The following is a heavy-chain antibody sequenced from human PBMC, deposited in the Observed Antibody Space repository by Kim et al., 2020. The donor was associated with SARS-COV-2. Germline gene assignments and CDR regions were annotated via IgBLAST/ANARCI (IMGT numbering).Heavy chain of an antibody. Sequence: SETLSLTCAVYGGSFSGYYWSWIRQPPGKGLEWIGEINHSGSTNYNPSLKSRVTISVDTSKNQFSLKLSSVTAADTAVYYCARYDSSGYQLAFDYWGQGTLVTVSS. CDR2: INHSGST. CDR1: GGSFSGYY. V-gene: IGHV4-34*01. CDR3: ARYDSSGYQLAFDY. D-gene: IGHD3-22*01. J-gene: IGHJ4*02.